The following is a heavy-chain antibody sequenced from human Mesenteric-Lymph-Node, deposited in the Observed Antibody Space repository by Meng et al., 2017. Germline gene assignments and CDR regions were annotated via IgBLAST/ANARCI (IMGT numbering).Heavy chain of an antibody. CDR2: IYESGST. CDR1: GGSISSSSYY. CDR3: ARTRAPHNWFDP. Sequence: SETLSLTCTVSGGSISSSSYYWGWIRQSPGKGLEWIGTIYESGSTYYNPSLKSRITIPVDTSKNQFSLRLTSVTAADTAVYYCARTRAPHNWFDPWGQGTLVTVSS. J-gene: IGHJ5*02. V-gene: IGHV4-39*01.